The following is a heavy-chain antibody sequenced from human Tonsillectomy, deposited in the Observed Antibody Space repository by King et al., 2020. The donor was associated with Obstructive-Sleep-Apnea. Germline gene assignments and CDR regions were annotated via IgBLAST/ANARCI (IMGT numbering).Heavy chain of an antibody. J-gene: IGHJ4*02. D-gene: IGHD1-1*01. CDR3: AGGRGYNWNDGGDPQLGY. V-gene: IGHV1-3*01. CDR2: INAGNGNT. Sequence: QLVQSGAEVKKPGASVKVSCKASGYTFTSYAMHWVRQAPGQRLEWMGWINAGNGNTKYSQKFQGRVTITRDTSASTAYMELSSLRSEDTAVYYCAGGRGYNWNDGGDPQLGYWGQGTLVTVSS. CDR1: GYTFTSYA.